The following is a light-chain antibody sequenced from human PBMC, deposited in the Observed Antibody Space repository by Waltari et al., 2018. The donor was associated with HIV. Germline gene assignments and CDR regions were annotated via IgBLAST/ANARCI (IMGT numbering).Light chain of an antibody. V-gene: IGLV2-8*01. Sequence: HSAPTQPPSASGSPGHSVTLSCTRSNHDLGIYDYVSWYQVHPAKAPKLAISEVTKRPSCVSDRCSGSTSANSSFLTVSGLQSEDEADYYCCSFVDRDGFYVLFGGGTRLTVL. CDR1: NHDLGIYDY. J-gene: IGLJ3*02. CDR2: EVT. CDR3: CSFVDRDGFYVL.